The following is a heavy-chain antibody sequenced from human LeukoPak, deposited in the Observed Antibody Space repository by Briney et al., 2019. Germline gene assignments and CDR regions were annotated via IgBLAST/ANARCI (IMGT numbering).Heavy chain of an antibody. J-gene: IGHJ6*02. D-gene: IGHD3-3*01. CDR2: INPNSGGT. Sequence: GASVKVSCKASGYTFTGYYMHWVRQAPGQGLEWMGRINPNSGGTNYAQKFQGRVTMTRDTSISTAYMELSRPRSDDTAVYYCARDKSAVRFLEWLSNYYYYGMDVWGQGTTVTVSS. CDR1: GYTFTGYY. CDR3: ARDKSAVRFLEWLSNYYYYGMDV. V-gene: IGHV1-2*06.